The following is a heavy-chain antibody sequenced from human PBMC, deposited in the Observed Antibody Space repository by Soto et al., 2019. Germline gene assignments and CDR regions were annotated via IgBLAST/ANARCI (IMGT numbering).Heavy chain of an antibody. CDR2: INQDGSDK. CDR1: GFTFSSNA. Sequence: EVQLLESGGGFVQPGGSLRLSCAASGFTFSSNAMSWVRQAPGKGLEWVANINQDGSDKLYVDSVKGRFTISRDNAKYSLYLQMDSLRAEDTAVYYCARHEPSYYYAVDVWGQGTTVTVSS. CDR3: ARHEPSYYYAVDV. V-gene: IGHV3-7*01. J-gene: IGHJ6*02.